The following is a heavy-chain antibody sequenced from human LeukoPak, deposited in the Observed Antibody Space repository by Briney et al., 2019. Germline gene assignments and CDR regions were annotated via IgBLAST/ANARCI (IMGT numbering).Heavy chain of an antibody. CDR2: IIPVLGIA. Sequence: GASVKVSCKASGYTFTSYGISWVRQAPGQGLEWMGRIIPVLGIANYAQKFQGRVTITADKSTSTAYMELSSLRSEDTAVYYCALLPDIVVVPAAIRDYYGMDVWGQGTTVTVSS. CDR3: ALLPDIVVVPAAIRDYYGMDV. D-gene: IGHD2-2*01. V-gene: IGHV1-69*04. J-gene: IGHJ6*02. CDR1: GYTFTSYG.